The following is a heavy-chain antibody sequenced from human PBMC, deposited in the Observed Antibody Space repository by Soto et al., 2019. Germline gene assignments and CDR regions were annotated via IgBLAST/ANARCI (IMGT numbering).Heavy chain of an antibody. CDR2: IIPIFGTA. Sequence: ASVKVSCKASGGTFSSYAISWVRQAPGQGLEWMGGIIPIFGTANYAQKFQGRVTITADESTSTAYMELSSLRSEDTAVYYCARDVYDILTGYYGPRWFDPWGQGTLVTVSS. CDR3: ARDVYDILTGYYGPRWFDP. V-gene: IGHV1-69*13. J-gene: IGHJ5*02. D-gene: IGHD3-9*01. CDR1: GGTFSSYA.